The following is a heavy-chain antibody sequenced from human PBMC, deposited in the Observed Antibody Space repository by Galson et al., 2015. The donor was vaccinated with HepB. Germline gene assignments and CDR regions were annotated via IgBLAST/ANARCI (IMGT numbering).Heavy chain of an antibody. D-gene: IGHD2-2*01. V-gene: IGHV3-23*01. CDR2: ISGSGGST. J-gene: IGHJ6*02. CDR1: GFTFSSYA. CDR3: AKSYCSSTSCYYYGMDV. Sequence: SLRLSCAASGFTFSSYAMSWVRQAPGKGLEWVSAISGSGGSTYYADSVKGRFTISRDNSKNTLYLQMNSLRAEDTAVYYCAKSYCSSTSCYYYGMDVWGRGTTVTVSS.